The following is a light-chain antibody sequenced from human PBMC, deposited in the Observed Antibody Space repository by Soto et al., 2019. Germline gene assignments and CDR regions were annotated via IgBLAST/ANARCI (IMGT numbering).Light chain of an antibody. Sequence: DIQLTQSPSFLAASVGDRVTSTCRASQGISSYLAWYQQKPGKAPKLLIYDASNLETGVPSRFSGSGSGTDFTLTISSLQPEDIATYYCQQYDNLTFGGGTTVDIK. J-gene: IGKJ4*01. CDR3: QQYDNLT. CDR2: DAS. CDR1: QGISSY. V-gene: IGKV1-33*01.